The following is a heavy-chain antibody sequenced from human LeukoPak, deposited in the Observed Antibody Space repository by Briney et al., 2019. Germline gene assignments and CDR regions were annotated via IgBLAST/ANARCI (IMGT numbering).Heavy chain of an antibody. Sequence: GGSLRLSCAASGFIFSSYAMSWVRQAPGKGLEWVSTISGSGDSTYYADSVKGRFTISRDNSKNTVYLQMNSLRAEDTAVYYCAKWEGTRQFYSGYWGQGELVTVSS. CDR1: GFIFSSYA. V-gene: IGHV3-23*01. CDR2: ISGSGDST. CDR3: AKWEGTRQFYSGY. J-gene: IGHJ4*02. D-gene: IGHD1-26*01.